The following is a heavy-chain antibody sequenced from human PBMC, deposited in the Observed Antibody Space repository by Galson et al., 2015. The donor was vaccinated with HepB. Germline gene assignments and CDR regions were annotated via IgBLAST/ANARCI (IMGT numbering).Heavy chain of an antibody. CDR1: GFTFSSYA. V-gene: IGHV3-64D*06. CDR3: VKDLRASGVTARDY. CDR2: ISSNGGST. J-gene: IGHJ4*02. D-gene: IGHD2-21*02. Sequence: SLRLSCAASGFTFSSYAMHWVRQAPGKGLEYVSAISSNGGSTYYADSVKGRFTISRDNSKNTLYLQMSSLRAEDTAVYYCVKDLRASGVTARDYWGQGTLVTVSS.